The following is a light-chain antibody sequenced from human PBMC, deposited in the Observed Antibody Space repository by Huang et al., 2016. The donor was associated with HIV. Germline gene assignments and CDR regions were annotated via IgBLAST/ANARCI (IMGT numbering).Light chain of an antibody. CDR1: QSLLYRSNNKNY. V-gene: IGKV4-1*01. CDR2: WAS. Sequence: IVMTQSPESLAVSLGERASINCKSSQSLLYRSNNKNYLVWYQKKKGHPPTLLIYWASVRDVGVPERFSGGGSGTNFTLTINSLQADDVAVYYCQQHYGRQSTFGQGT. J-gene: IGKJ1*01. CDR3: QQHYGRQST.